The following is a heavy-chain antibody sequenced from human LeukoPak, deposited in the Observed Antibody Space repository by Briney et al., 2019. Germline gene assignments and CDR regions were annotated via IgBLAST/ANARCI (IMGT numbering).Heavy chain of an antibody. CDR3: ARELWFVDAPGSWFDP. Sequence: SETLSLTCAVSGDSISSGDYSWSWIRQPSGKGLEWIGYIFHSGSSYYNPSLKSRVTISVDKSKNQFSLRLTSVTAADTAVYYCARELWFVDAPGSWFDPWGQGTLVTVSS. CDR2: IFHSGSS. J-gene: IGHJ5*02. CDR1: GDSISSGDYS. D-gene: IGHD3-10*01. V-gene: IGHV4-30-2*01.